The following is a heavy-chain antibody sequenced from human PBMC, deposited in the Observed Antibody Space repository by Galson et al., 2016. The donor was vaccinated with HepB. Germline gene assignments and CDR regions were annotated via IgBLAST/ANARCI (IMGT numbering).Heavy chain of an antibody. CDR2: ITSSNSYI. J-gene: IGHJ4*02. D-gene: IGHD3-16*01. CDR1: GFIFSSYS. Sequence: SLRLSCAASGFIFSSYSMNWVRQAPGKGLEWVSCITSSNSYIDYADSVKGRFTISRDNAENSLFLQMNSLRAEDTAVYYRARMGGLKLIDYWGQGTLVTVSS. V-gene: IGHV3-21*01. CDR3: ARMGGLKLIDY.